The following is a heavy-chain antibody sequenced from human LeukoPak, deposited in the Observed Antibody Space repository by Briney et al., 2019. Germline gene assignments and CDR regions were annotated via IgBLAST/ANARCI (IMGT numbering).Heavy chain of an antibody. CDR1: GYIFTGHY. CDR2: INPNSGET. V-gene: IGHV1-2*04. CDR3: TRDFSYSGYEAPFDN. J-gene: IGHJ4*02. Sequence: GDSVKVSCKTSGYIFTGHYIHWVRQAPGQGLEWMGWINPNSGETHYVQKFQGWVTMTSGTSINTAYLELYRLRFDDTAFYYCTRDFSYSGYEAPFDNWGQGTLVTVSS. D-gene: IGHD5-12*01.